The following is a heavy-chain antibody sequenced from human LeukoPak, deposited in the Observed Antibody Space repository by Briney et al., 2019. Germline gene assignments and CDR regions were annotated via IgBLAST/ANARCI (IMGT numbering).Heavy chain of an antibody. CDR3: LRQGLGGAGR. V-gene: IGHV3-66*02. CDR2: IFTGGDT. CDR1: GFSVSDNH. D-gene: IGHD6-19*01. Sequence: GGSLRLSCAPSGFSVSDNHMNWVRQAPGKGLERVSAIFTGGDTSYADSVKGRFTVSKDSSTNTLFLQMNSLTPEDTAVYYCLRQGLGGAGRWGQGTLVTVSS. J-gene: IGHJ4*02.